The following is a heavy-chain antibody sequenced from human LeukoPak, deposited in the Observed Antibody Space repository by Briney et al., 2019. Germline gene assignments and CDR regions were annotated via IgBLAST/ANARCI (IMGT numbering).Heavy chain of an antibody. Sequence: GGSLRLSCAASGLTFSSSWMSWVRQAPGKGLEWVANIKQDGSEKYYVDSVKGRLTISRDNAKNSLYLQMNSLRAEDTAVYYCARDGNGYYYWGQGTLVTVSS. D-gene: IGHD3-3*01. V-gene: IGHV3-7*01. CDR2: IKQDGSEK. J-gene: IGHJ4*02. CDR1: GLTFSSSW. CDR3: ARDGNGYYY.